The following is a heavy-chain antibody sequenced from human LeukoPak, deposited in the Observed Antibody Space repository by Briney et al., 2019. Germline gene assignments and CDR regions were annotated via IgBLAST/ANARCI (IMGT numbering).Heavy chain of an antibody. J-gene: IGHJ4*02. V-gene: IGHV4-39*07. CDR1: GGSISSSSYY. D-gene: IGHD3-9*01. Sequence: PSETLSLTCSVSGGSISSSSYYWGWIRQPPGKGLEWIGSIYYSGSTYYNPSLKSRVTISVDTSKNQFSLKLSSVTAADTAIYYCAGDSILTGIDYWGQGTLVTVSS. CDR3: AGDSILTGIDY. CDR2: IYYSGST.